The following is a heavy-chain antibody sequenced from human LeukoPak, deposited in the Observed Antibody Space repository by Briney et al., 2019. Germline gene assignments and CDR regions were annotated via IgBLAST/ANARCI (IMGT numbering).Heavy chain of an antibody. J-gene: IGHJ3*02. Sequence: GGSLRLSCAASGFKFGAYKMNWFRQSPGKGLDWVSSISTSGTYINYADSVTGRFTISRDNAKNSLYLQMNSLRAEDTAVYYCARGSRFGVVGRDAFDIWGQGTMVTVSS. V-gene: IGHV3-21*01. CDR1: GFKFGAYK. CDR3: ARGSRFGVVGRDAFDI. D-gene: IGHD3-3*01. CDR2: ISTSGTYI.